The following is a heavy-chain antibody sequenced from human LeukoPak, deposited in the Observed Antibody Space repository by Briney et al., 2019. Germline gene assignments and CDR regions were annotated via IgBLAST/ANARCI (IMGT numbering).Heavy chain of an antibody. CDR3: AVHYDSSGYTLHISFDY. J-gene: IGHJ4*02. CDR1: GYTFTSYY. Sequence: GASVKVSCKASGYTFTSYYMYWVRQAPGQGLEWMGWISAYNGNTNYAQKLQGRVTMTTDTSTSTAYMELRSLRSDDTAVYYCAVHYDSSGYTLHISFDYWGQGTLVTVSS. V-gene: IGHV1-18*04. D-gene: IGHD3-22*01. CDR2: ISAYNGNT.